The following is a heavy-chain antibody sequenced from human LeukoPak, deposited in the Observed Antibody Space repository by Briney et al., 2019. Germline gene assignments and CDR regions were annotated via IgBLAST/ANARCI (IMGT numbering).Heavy chain of an antibody. J-gene: IGHJ4*02. CDR1: GGSITSGDYY. D-gene: IGHD3-22*01. CDR3: ANSPMYYDTSGYSSFDY. V-gene: IGHV4-30-4*01. CDR2: IYYSGST. Sequence: SETLSLTCTVSGGSITSGDYYWSWIRQPPGKGLEWIGYIYYSGSTSYCPSLKSRVTISADTSKNQFSLKLNSVTAADTAVYYCANSPMYYDTSGYSSFDYWGQGTLVTVSS.